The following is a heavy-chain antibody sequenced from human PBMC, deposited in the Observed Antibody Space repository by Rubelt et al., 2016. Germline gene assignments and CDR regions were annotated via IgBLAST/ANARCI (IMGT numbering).Heavy chain of an antibody. V-gene: IGHV3-15*01. CDR3: ARDLEV. CDR1: GFTFSDAW. J-gene: IGHJ6*02. CDR2: IKTKTDGGTT. Sequence: EVQLVESGGGLVKPGGSLRLSCAASGFTFSDAWMTWVRQAPGKGLEWVGRIKTKTDGGTTDYAAPVKGRFTMSTDDSENTVSLQMNSLKIEDKAVYYCARDLEVWGRGTTVTVSS.